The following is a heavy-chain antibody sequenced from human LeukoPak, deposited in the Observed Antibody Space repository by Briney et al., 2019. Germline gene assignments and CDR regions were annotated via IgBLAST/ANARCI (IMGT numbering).Heavy chain of an antibody. Sequence: SETLSLTCTVSGGSISSSSYYWGWIRQPPGKGLEWIGYIYYSGSTNYNPSLKSRVTISVDTSKNQFSLKLSSVTAADTAEYYCARVGGTNYYYYGMDVWGQGTTVTVSS. CDR2: IYYSGST. CDR3: ARVGGTNYYYYGMDV. J-gene: IGHJ6*02. CDR1: GGSISSSSYY. D-gene: IGHD1-26*01. V-gene: IGHV4-61*05.